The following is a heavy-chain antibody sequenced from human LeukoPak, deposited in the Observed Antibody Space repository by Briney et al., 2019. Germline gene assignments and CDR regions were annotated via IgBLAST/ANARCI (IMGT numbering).Heavy chain of an antibody. CDR1: GYTFTSYD. V-gene: IGHV1-18*01. CDR2: MNPNSGNT. Sequence: ASVKVSCKASGYTFTSYDINWVRQATGQGLEWMGWMNPNSGNTNYAQKLQGRVTMTTDTSTSTAYMELRSLRSDDTAVYYCARFNYYYDSSAGAFDIWGQGTMVTVSS. D-gene: IGHD3-22*01. J-gene: IGHJ3*02. CDR3: ARFNYYYDSSAGAFDI.